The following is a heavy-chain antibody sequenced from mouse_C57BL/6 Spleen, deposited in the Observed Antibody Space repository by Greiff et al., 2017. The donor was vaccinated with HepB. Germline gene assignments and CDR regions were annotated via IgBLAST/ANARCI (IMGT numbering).Heavy chain of an antibody. D-gene: IGHD2-2*01. Sequence: QVQLKESGAELARPGASVKLSCKASGYTFTSYGISWVKQRTGQGLEWIGEIYPRSGNTYYNEKFKGKATLTADKSSSTAYMELRSLTSEDSAVYFCARSVVYYGYDGPAYAMDYWGQGTSVTVSS. J-gene: IGHJ4*01. CDR1: GYTFTSYG. CDR3: ARSVVYYGYDGPAYAMDY. CDR2: IYPRSGNT. V-gene: IGHV1-81*01.